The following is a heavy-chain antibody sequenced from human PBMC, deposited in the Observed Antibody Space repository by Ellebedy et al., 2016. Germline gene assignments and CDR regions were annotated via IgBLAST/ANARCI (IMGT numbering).Heavy chain of an antibody. J-gene: IGHJ3*02. CDR2: ISGSGGST. CDR1: GFTFSGYG. V-gene: IGHV3-23*01. CDR3: AKDGAVRGVHDAFDT. Sequence: GGSLRLSXAASGFTFSGYGMSWVRQAPGKGLEWVSGISGSGGSTYYADSVKGRFTISRDNSKNTLYLQMNSLRAEDTAVYYCAKDGAVRGVHDAFDTWGQGTMVTVSS. D-gene: IGHD3-10*01.